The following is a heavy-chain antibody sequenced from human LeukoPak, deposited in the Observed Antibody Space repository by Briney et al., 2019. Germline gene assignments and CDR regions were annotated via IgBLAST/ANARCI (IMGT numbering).Heavy chain of an antibody. J-gene: IGHJ4*02. CDR2: ISAYNGNT. CDR1: GYTFTSYG. Sequence: ASVKVSCKASGYTFTSYGISWVRQAPGQGLEWMGWISAYNGNTNYAQKLHGRVTMTTDTSTSTAYMELRSLRSDDTAVYYCARVWAGDYALDYWGQGTLVTVSS. CDR3: ARVWAGDYALDY. D-gene: IGHD4-17*01. V-gene: IGHV1-18*01.